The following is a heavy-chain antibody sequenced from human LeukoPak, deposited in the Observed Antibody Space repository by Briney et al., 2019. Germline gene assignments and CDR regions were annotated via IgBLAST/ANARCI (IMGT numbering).Heavy chain of an antibody. D-gene: IGHD4-17*01. CDR3: ASPVTVSRPY. CDR1: GFFFSSYG. Sequence: GRSLRLSCAASGFFFSSYGMHWVRQAPGKGLECVEIIQDDGRNKYYADSVKGRFTVSRDNSKSPLYLQMNSLRVEDTAVYYCASPVTVSRPYWGQGTLVTVSS. CDR2: IQDDGRNK. V-gene: IGHV3-30*02. J-gene: IGHJ4*02.